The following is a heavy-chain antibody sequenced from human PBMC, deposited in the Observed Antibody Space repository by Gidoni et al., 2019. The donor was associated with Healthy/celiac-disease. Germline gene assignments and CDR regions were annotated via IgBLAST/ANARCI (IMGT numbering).Heavy chain of an antibody. V-gene: IGHV3-23*01. CDR3: AEEGYSSSWYDYYYGMDV. D-gene: IGHD6-13*01. CDR1: GFTFSSYA. J-gene: IGHJ6*02. CDR2: ISGSGGST. Sequence: EVQLLESGGGLVQPGGSLRLSCAASGFTFSSYAMSWVRQAPGKGLEWVSAISGSGGSTYYADSVKGRFTISRDNSKNTLYLQMNSLRAEDTAVYYCAEEGYSSSWYDYYYGMDVWGQGTTVTVSS.